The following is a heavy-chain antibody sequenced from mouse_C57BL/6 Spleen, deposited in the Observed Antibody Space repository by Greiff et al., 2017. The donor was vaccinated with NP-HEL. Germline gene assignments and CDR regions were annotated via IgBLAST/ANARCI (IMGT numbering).Heavy chain of an antibody. V-gene: IGHV1-59*01. CDR3: ARGGDDPIWYFDV. CDR1: GYTFTSYW. Sequence: QVQLQQPGAELVRPGTSVKLSCKASGYTFTSYWMHWVKQRPGQGLEWIGVIDPSDSYTNYNQKFKGKATLTVDTSSSTAYMQRSSLTSEDSAVYYCARGGDDPIWYFDVWGTGTTVTVSS. D-gene: IGHD2-3*01. J-gene: IGHJ1*03. CDR2: IDPSDSYT.